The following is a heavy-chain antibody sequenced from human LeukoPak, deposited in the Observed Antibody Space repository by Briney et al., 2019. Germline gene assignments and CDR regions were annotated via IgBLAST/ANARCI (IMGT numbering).Heavy chain of an antibody. V-gene: IGHV4-34*01. J-gene: IGHJ3*02. CDR1: GGSFCGYY. D-gene: IGHD3-22*01. Sequence: SETLSLTCAVYGGSFCGYYWSWIGQPPGKGLEWIGEINHSGSTNYNPSLKSRVTMLVDMSKNQFSLKLSSVTAADTAVYYCARGGDSSGYYLQDAFDIWGEGTMVTVSS. CDR3: ARGGDSSGYYLQDAFDI. CDR2: INHSGST.